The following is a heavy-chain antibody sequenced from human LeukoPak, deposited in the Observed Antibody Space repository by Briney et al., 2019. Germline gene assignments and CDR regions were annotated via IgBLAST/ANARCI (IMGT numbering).Heavy chain of an antibody. CDR1: GFTLSSYA. D-gene: IGHD3-22*01. V-gene: IGHV3-23*01. J-gene: IGHJ4*02. CDR3: AKDLEGGYYYDSSGSPFDY. Sequence: PGGSLRLSCAASGFTLSSYAMSWVRQAPGKGLEWVSAISGSGGSTDYADSVKGRFTISRDNSKNTLYLQMNSLRAEDTAVYYCAKDLEGGYYYDSSGSPFDYWGQGTLVTVSS. CDR2: ISGSGGST.